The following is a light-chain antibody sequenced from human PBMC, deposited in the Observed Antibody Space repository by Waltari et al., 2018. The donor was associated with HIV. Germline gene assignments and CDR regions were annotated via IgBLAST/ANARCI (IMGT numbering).Light chain of an antibody. CDR2: GAS. V-gene: IGKV3-15*01. Sequence: EIELTQSPATLSLSPGERATLSCRASQSFSRNLAWYQQKPGQAPRLLIYGASTRATGIPARFSGIESGTEFTLTISSLQSEDFAVYYCQQYDGWPPWTFGQGTKVEIK. CDR3: QQYDGWPPWT. CDR1: QSFSRN. J-gene: IGKJ1*01.